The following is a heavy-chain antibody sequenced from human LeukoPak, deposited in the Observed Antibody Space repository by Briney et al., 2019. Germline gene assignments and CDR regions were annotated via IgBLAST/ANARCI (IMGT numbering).Heavy chain of an antibody. CDR2: IGTENAYT. CDR3: ARDRERGFDY. Sequence: EASVKVSCKASVYTFNTYGISWVQQAPGQGLEWMGWIGTENAYTIYAEKFQGRVTLTTDTSTTTLHMELRSLRSDDTAVYYCARDRERGFDYWGQGSLVTVSS. V-gene: IGHV1-18*01. CDR1: VYTFNTYG. J-gene: IGHJ4*02. D-gene: IGHD5-24*01.